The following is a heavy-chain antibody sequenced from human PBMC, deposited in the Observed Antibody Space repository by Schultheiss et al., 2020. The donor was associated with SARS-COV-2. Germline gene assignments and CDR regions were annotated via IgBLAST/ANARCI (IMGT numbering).Heavy chain of an antibody. Sequence: GGSLRLSCAASGFAFNNYQMNWVRQAPGKGLEWVSYISDSDNTLYYADFVKGRFTISRENTNNSLFLQMNSLRAEDTAVYYCARGGPRAVAPMDVWGQGTTVTVSS. CDR3: ARGGPRAVAPMDV. CDR1: GFAFNNYQ. V-gene: IGHV3-48*03. J-gene: IGHJ6*02. CDR2: ISDSDNTL. D-gene: IGHD6-19*01.